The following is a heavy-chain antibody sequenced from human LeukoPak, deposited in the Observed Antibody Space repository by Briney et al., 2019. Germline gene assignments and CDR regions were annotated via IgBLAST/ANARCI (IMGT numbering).Heavy chain of an antibody. Sequence: SETLSLTCSVSGGSIKSHYWSWIRQTPAKGLEWIGYIYYSGSPLYNPSLKSRVTISVDTSKNQFSLKLSSVTAADTAVYYCARQWDTAMTYVDTWGQGILVTVSS. CDR1: GGSIKSHY. V-gene: IGHV4-59*08. CDR3: ARQWDTAMTYVDT. J-gene: IGHJ5*02. CDR2: IYYSGSP. D-gene: IGHD5-18*01.